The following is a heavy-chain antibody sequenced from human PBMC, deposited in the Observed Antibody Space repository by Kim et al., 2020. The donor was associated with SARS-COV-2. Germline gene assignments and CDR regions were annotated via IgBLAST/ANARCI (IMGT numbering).Heavy chain of an antibody. CDR1: GFTFRSYA. V-gene: IGHV3-23*01. CDR3: AKGGGGYSIRWYADY. Sequence: GGSLRLSCAVSGFTFRSYAMSWVRQAPGKGLEWVSTISGSGESTYHADSAKGRFAISRDNSENRLHLQMNRLRVEDTAVYYCAKGGGGYSIRWYADYWGPGILVTVS. J-gene: IGHJ4*02. D-gene: IGHD6-13*01. CDR2: ISGSGEST.